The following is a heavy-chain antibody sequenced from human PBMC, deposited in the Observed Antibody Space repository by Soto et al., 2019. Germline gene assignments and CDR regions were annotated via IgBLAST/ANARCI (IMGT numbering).Heavy chain of an antibody. D-gene: IGHD2-2*01. CDR1: GGSISTYY. Sequence: SETLSLTCPVSGGSISTYYWSWIRQPPGKGLEWIGFFPYSGSTNYNPSLKSRITISVDASKNLFSLKLSSVTAADTAVYYCARTYVTDVVVVPASKDYMDVWGKGTTVTVSS. CDR2: FPYSGST. J-gene: IGHJ6*03. V-gene: IGHV4-59*08. CDR3: ARTYVTDVVVVPASKDYMDV.